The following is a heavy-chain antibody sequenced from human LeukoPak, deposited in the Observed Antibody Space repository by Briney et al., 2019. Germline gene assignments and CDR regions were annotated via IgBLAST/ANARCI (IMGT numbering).Heavy chain of an antibody. CDR2: ISSSSSTI. J-gene: IGHJ6*02. CDR3: ARALDYYYYGMDV. V-gene: IGHV3-48*01. CDR1: GFTFSSYS. Sequence: GGSLRLSCAASGFTFSSYSMNWVRQAPGKGLEWVSYISSSSSTIYYADSVKGRFTISRDNAKNSLYLQMNSLRAEDTAVYYCARALDYYYYGMDVWGQGTTVTVSS.